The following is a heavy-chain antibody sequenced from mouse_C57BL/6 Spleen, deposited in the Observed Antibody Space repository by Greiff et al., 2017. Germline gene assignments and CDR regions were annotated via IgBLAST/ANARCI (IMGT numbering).Heavy chain of an antibody. CDR1: GFTIKNTY. Sequence: EVQLQQSVAELVRPGASVKLSCTASGFTIKNTYMHWVKQRPEQRLEWIGRIDPANGNTKYAPKFKGKATITADTSSNTAYLQLSSLTSEDTAIYYCARNSDYFDYWGQGTTLTVSS. V-gene: IGHV14-3*01. CDR3: ARNSDYFDY. J-gene: IGHJ2*01. D-gene: IGHD3-1*01. CDR2: IDPANGNT.